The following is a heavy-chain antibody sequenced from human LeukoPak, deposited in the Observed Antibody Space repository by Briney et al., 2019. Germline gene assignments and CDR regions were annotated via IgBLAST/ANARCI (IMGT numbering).Heavy chain of an antibody. V-gene: IGHV2-5*02. CDR2: IYWDDDK. D-gene: IGHD5-18*01. J-gene: IGHJ3*02. CDR1: GFSLSTSGVG. CDR3: AHRGYSYGYLAFDI. Sequence: SGPTLVKPTQALTLTCTFSGFSLSTSGVGVGWIRQPPGKALEWLALIYWDDDKRYSPSLKSRLTITKDTSKNQVVLTMTNMDPVDTATYYCAHRGYSYGYLAFDIWGQGTMVTVSS.